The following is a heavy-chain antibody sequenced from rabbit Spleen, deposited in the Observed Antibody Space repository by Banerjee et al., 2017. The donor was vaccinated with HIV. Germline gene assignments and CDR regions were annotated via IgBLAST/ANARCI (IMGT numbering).Heavy chain of an antibody. CDR2: INVYTGKP. Sequence: QEQLVESGGGLVKPEGSLTLTCKASGFSFSDRDVMCWVHQAPGKGLQWIACINVYTGKPVYATWAKGRFTISRTSSTTVTLQMTSLTAADTATYFCARDGTGGSYFALWGQGTLVTVS. V-gene: IGHV1S45*01. J-gene: IGHJ4*01. CDR3: ARDGTGGSYFAL. D-gene: IGHD8-1*01. CDR1: GFSFSDRDV.